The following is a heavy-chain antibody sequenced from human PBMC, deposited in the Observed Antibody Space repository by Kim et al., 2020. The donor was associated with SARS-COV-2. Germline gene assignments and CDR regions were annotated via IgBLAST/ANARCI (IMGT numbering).Heavy chain of an antibody. CDR1: GDSVSSNSIA. V-gene: IGHV6-1*01. CDR3: ARGYAFDI. Sequence: SQTLSLTCAISGDSVSSNSIAWNWIGQSPSRGLEWLGRTYYRSKWYNDYSPSVKGRITISPDTSKNHFSLQLNSVSPEDTAVYYCARGYAFDIWGPGTLVTVSS. CDR2: TYYRSKWYN. J-gene: IGHJ3*02.